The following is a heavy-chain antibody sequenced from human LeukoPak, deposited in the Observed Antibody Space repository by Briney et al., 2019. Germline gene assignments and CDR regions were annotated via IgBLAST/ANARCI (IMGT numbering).Heavy chain of an antibody. Sequence: SETLSLACTVSGGSISSYFWSWLRQPPGEGLEWIGFVSSGGDTNYNPSLKSRVSISETTSKGQFSLELSSVTAADTAVYYCASHGDCGGTNCLAFDVWGQGAMVIVSS. CDR2: VSSGGDT. J-gene: IGHJ3*01. CDR1: GGSISSYF. CDR3: ASHGDCGGTNCLAFDV. V-gene: IGHV4-4*09. D-gene: IGHD2-21*01.